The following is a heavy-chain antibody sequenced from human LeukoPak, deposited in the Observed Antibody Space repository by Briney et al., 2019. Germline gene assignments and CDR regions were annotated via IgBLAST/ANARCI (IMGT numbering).Heavy chain of an antibody. CDR2: IYYSGTT. J-gene: IGHJ6*03. CDR1: VVSISSSSYY. V-gene: IGHV4-39*01. D-gene: IGHD2-21*01. Sequence: SETLSLTCTVSVVSISSSSYYWGWIRQPPGKGLEWIGTIYYSGTTYSNPSLKSRVTISVDTPKNQFSLRLSSVTAADTAVYYCARLTSYYYYYMNVCGNGTTVTVSS. CDR3: ARLTSYYYYYMNV.